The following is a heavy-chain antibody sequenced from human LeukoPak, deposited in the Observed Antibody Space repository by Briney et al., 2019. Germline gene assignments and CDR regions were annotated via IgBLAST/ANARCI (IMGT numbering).Heavy chain of an antibody. D-gene: IGHD3-9*01. CDR2: ISGSGGST. Sequence: GGSLRLSCAASGFTFGSYAMSWVRQAPGKGLEWVSAISGSGGSTYYADSVKGRFTISRDNSKNTLYLQMNSLRAEDTAVYYCAKAKLRYFDWLPPPYYFDYWGQGTLVTVSS. CDR1: GFTFGSYA. V-gene: IGHV3-23*01. J-gene: IGHJ4*02. CDR3: AKAKLRYFDWLPPPYYFDY.